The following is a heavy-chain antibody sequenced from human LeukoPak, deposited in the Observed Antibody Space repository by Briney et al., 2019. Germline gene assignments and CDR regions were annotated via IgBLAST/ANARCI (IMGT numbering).Heavy chain of an antibody. CDR3: SRGAYYYGSGSPSPFDY. Sequence: SVKVSCKASGGTFSSYAISWVRQAPGQGLEWMGGIIPIFGTANYAQKFQGRVTITADKSTSTAYMELSNLRSEDTAVYYCSRGAYYYGSGSPSPFDYWGQGTLVTVSS. CDR1: GGTFSSYA. J-gene: IGHJ4*02. V-gene: IGHV1-69*06. D-gene: IGHD3-10*01. CDR2: IIPIFGTA.